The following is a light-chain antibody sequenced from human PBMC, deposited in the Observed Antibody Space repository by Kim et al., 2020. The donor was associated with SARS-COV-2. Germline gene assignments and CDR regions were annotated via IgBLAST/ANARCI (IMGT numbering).Light chain of an antibody. Sequence: AIQLTQSPSSLSASVGDRVTITCRASQGISSALAWYQQKPGKAPKLLSYDASSLESGVSSRFSGSGSGTDFTLTISSLQPEDFATYYCQQFNSYPLTFGQGTRLEIK. CDR3: QQFNSYPLT. V-gene: IGKV1-13*02. CDR1: QGISSA. J-gene: IGKJ5*01. CDR2: DAS.